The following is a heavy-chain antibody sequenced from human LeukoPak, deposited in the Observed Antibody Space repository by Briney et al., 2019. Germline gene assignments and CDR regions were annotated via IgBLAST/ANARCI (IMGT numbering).Heavy chain of an antibody. Sequence: ASVKVSFKASGYTFTNYAVNWLRQAPGQRLEWMGWINAGNGDTKFSQNYQARVTITRDASASTAYMELSSLTSEDTAVYFCARGLWSAHRREYYFDSWGQGTLVTVSS. CDR1: GYTFTNYA. J-gene: IGHJ4*02. CDR2: INAGNGDT. V-gene: IGHV1-3*01. D-gene: IGHD3-3*01. CDR3: ARGLWSAHRREYYFDS.